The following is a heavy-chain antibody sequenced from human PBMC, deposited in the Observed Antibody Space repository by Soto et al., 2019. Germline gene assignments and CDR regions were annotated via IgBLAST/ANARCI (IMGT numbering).Heavy chain of an antibody. Sequence: EVQLLESGGGLVQPGGSLRLSCAASGFTFSSYAMSWVRQAPGKGLEWVSALSGSGGSTYYADSVKGRFTISRDNTKNKLYLQMNSVRAEDTAVYYCAKERTPTVTTGMDVWGQGTTVTVSS. CDR2: LSGSGGST. CDR1: GFTFSSYA. CDR3: AKERTPTVTTGMDV. D-gene: IGHD4-17*01. V-gene: IGHV3-23*01. J-gene: IGHJ6*02.